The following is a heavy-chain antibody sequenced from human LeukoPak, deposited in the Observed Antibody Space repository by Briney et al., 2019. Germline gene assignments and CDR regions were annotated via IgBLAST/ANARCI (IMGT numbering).Heavy chain of an antibody. CDR1: GYTFTGYY. V-gene: IGHV1-2*02. D-gene: IGHD5-18*01. CDR2: VNPNSGGT. J-gene: IGHJ6*02. CDR3: ARDSTWIRVGAGYGMDV. Sequence: ASVKVSCKASGYTFTGYYMHWVRQAPGQGLEWMGWVNPNSGGTNYAQKLQGRVTMTTDTSTSTAYMELRSLRSDDTAVYYCARDSTWIRVGAGYGMDVWGQGTTVTVSS.